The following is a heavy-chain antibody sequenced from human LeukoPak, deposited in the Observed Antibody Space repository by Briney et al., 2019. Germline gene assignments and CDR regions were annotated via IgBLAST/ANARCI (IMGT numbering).Heavy chain of an antibody. Sequence: SETLSLTCTVSGGSISSYYWSWIRQPPGKGLEWIGYIYYSGSTNYNPSLKSRVTISVDTSKNQFSLKLSSVTAADTAVYYCARAPRAAAGSGVFDYWGQGTLVTVSS. CDR2: IYYSGST. J-gene: IGHJ4*02. V-gene: IGHV4-59*01. CDR1: GGSISSYY. CDR3: ARAPRAAAGSGVFDY. D-gene: IGHD6-13*01.